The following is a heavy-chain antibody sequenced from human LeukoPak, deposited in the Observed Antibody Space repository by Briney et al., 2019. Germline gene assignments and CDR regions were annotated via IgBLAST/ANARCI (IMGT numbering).Heavy chain of an antibody. CDR3: AKDLKDSSGSYVYFDY. J-gene: IGHJ4*02. CDR1: GFTFSSYA. CDR2: ISGSGGST. D-gene: IGHD6-19*01. V-gene: IGHV3-23*01. Sequence: GGSLRLSCAASGFTFSSYAMSWVREAPGKGLEWVSAISGSGGSTYYADSVKGRFTISRDNSKNTLYLQMNSLRAEDTAVYYCAKDLKDSSGSYVYFDYWGQGTLVTVSS.